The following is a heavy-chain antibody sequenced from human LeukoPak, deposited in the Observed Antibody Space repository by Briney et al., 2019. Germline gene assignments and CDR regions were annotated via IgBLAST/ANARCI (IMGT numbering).Heavy chain of an antibody. CDR3: ARGKGSGWTFDY. J-gene: IGHJ4*02. V-gene: IGHV4-34*01. CDR1: GGSFSGYY. Sequence: KPSETLSLTCAVYGGSFSGYYWTWVRQPPGKGLEWIGEINHSGSTNYNPSLKSRVTISVDTSKNQFSLKLSSVTAADTAVYYCARGKGSGWTFDYWGQGTLVTVSS. D-gene: IGHD6-19*01. CDR2: INHSGST.